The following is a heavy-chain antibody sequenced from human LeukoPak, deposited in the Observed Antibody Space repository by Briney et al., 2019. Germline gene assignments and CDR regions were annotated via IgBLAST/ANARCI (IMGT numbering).Heavy chain of an antibody. D-gene: IGHD4-17*01. CDR2: ISSSSSYI. V-gene: IGHV3-21*01. J-gene: IGHJ4*02. CDR3: ARDLGGYGDYGTNFDY. CDR1: RFTFSSYS. Sequence: PGGSLRLSCAASRFTFSSYSMNWVRQAPGKGLEWVSAISSSSSYIYYADSVKGRFTISRDNAKKSLYLQMNSLRAEDTAVYYCARDLGGYGDYGTNFDYWGQGTLVTVSS.